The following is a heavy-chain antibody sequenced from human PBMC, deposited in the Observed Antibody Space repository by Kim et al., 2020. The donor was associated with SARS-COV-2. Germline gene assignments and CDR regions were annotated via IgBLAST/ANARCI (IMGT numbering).Heavy chain of an antibody. CDR1: GGSISSYY. CDR2: IYYSGST. D-gene: IGHD5-12*01. CDR3: AREPRGWLQPTAYWYFDL. J-gene: IGHJ2*01. Sequence: SETLSLTCTVSGGSISSYYWSWIRQPPGKGLEWIGYIYYSGSTNYNPSLKSRVTIAVDTSKNQFSLKLSSVTAADTAVYYCAREPRGWLQPTAYWYFDLWGRGTLVTVSS. V-gene: IGHV4-59*01.